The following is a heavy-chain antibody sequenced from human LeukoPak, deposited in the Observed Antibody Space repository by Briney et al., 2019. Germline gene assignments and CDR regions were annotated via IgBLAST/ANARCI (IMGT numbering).Heavy chain of an antibody. D-gene: IGHD4-23*01. J-gene: IGHJ4*02. Sequence: PSETLSLTCTVSGGSISSSSYYWGWIRQPPGKGLEWIGSIYYSGSTNYNPSLKSRVTISVDTSKNQFSLKLSSVTAADTAVYYCATTPYYGGNRPYYFDYWGQGTLVTVSS. V-gene: IGHV4-39*07. CDR1: GGSISSSSYY. CDR3: ATTPYYGGNRPYYFDY. CDR2: IYYSGST.